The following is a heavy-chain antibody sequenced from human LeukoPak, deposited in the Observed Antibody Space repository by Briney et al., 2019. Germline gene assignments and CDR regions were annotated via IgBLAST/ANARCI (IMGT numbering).Heavy chain of an antibody. CDR3: ARDSPAAGKENFDY. V-gene: IGHV1-46*01. J-gene: IGHJ4*02. Sequence: ASVKVSCKASGYTFTSYGISWVRQAPGQGLEWMGIINPSGGSTAYAQKFQGRVTMTRDMSTSTVYTDLSSLRSEDTAVYYCARDSPAAGKENFDYWGQGTLVTVSS. CDR2: INPSGGST. D-gene: IGHD6-13*01. CDR1: GYTFTSYG.